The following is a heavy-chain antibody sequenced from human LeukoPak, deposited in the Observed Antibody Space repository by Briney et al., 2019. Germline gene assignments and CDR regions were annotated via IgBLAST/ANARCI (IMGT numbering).Heavy chain of an antibody. J-gene: IGHJ6*02. CDR1: GGSISSGDYY. CDR2: IYYSGST. CDR3: AREGSQAPYYYYYGMDV. Sequence: SETLSLTCTVSGGSISSGDYYWSWIRQPPGKGLEWIGYIYYSGSTYYNPSLKSRVTISVDTPKNQFSLKLSSVTAADTAVYYCAREGSQAPYYYYYGMDVWGQGTTVTVSS. D-gene: IGHD6-6*01. V-gene: IGHV4-30-4*01.